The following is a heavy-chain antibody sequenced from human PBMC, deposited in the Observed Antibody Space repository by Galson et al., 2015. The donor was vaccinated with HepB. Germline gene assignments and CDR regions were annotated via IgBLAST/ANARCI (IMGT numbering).Heavy chain of an antibody. Sequence: SVKVSCKASGYTFTSYGISWVRQAPGQGLEWMGRIIPILAIANYAQKFQGRVTITADKSTSTAYMELSSLRSEDTAVYYCARAGYSNYLYAFDIWGQGTMVTVSS. CDR1: GYTFTSYG. D-gene: IGHD4-11*01. J-gene: IGHJ3*02. CDR3: ARAGYSNYLYAFDI. CDR2: IIPILAIA. V-gene: IGHV1-69*04.